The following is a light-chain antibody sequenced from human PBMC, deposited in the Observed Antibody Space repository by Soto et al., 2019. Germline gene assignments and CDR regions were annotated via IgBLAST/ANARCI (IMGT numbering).Light chain of an antibody. V-gene: IGKV1-6*01. CDR3: LQAIKYPWT. CDR2: GAS. CDR1: QGIGNA. J-gene: IGKJ1*01. Sequence: AIPMTQSPSSLSASVGDRVTISCRASQGIGNALGWYQQKPGKPPKVLIYGASNLQSGVPPRFSGSGSGADFTLAISSPQPEDSASYHCLQAIKYPWTFGEGTKVEIK.